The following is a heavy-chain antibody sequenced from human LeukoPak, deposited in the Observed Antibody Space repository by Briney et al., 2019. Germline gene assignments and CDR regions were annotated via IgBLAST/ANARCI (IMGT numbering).Heavy chain of an antibody. Sequence: KASETLSLTCTVSGGSISTYFWSWIRQPPGKGLEWIGEINHSGSTNYNPSLKSRVTISVDTSKNQFSLKLSSVTAADTAVYYCARDRYYDSSDYYSTRNWFDPWGQGTLVTVSS. V-gene: IGHV4-34*01. CDR3: ARDRYYDSSDYYSTRNWFDP. CDR1: GGSISTYF. J-gene: IGHJ5*02. CDR2: INHSGST. D-gene: IGHD3-22*01.